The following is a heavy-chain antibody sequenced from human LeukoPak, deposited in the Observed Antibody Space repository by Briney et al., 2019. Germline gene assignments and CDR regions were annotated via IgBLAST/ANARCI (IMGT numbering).Heavy chain of an antibody. D-gene: IGHD5-18*01. CDR2: ISSSSSTI. Sequence: GGSLRLSCAASGFTFSSYSMNWVRQAPGKGLEWVSYISSSSSTIYYADSVKGRFTISRDNSKNTLYLQMNSLRTEDTAVYYCATKGYTYASYWGQGTLVTVSS. V-gene: IGHV3-48*01. CDR1: GFTFSSYS. J-gene: IGHJ4*02. CDR3: ATKGYTYASY.